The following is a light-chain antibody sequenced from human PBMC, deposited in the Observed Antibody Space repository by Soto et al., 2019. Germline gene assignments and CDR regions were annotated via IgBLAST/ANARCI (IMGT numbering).Light chain of an antibody. CDR1: ALPKQY. CDR3: QSSDRGDTYWV. J-gene: IGLJ3*02. Sequence: SYELTQPPSASVSPGQTARIACSGDALPKQYAYWYQQKPGQAPVLLIYKDKERPSGIPERFSGSSSGTTVTLTIGGVQAEDEADYYCQSSDRGDTYWVFGGGTKLTVL. V-gene: IGLV3-25*02. CDR2: KDK.